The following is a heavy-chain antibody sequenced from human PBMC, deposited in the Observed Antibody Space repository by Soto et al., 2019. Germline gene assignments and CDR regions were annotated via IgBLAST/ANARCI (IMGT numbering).Heavy chain of an antibody. CDR2: IGTRSDI. Sequence: GSLMLSCAASGFTFSSFAMHLVRQSPGKGLEWVSSIGTRSDIYYADSVKGRFTISRDNAKNSLSLQMNSLRAEDTGVYYCAREETAWPLAYGLDVWGQGTTVTVSS. V-gene: IGHV3-21*01. CDR3: AREETAWPLAYGLDV. D-gene: IGHD2-21*02. J-gene: IGHJ6*02. CDR1: GFTFSSFA.